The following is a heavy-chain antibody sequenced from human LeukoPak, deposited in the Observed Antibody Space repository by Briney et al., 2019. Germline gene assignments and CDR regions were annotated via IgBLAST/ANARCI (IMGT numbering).Heavy chain of an antibody. CDR2: VSPYNGKT. D-gene: IGHD3-10*01. Sequence: PSVKVSCKASGYSFTSCGLSWARQAPGQGLEWMGWVSPYNGKTNYAQKFQGRVTMTTDTSTTTAYMELRSLRSDDTAVYYCARDLDGSGSYFTDYWGQGTLVTVSS. CDR1: GYSFTSCG. CDR3: ARDLDGSGSYFTDY. V-gene: IGHV1-18*01. J-gene: IGHJ4*02.